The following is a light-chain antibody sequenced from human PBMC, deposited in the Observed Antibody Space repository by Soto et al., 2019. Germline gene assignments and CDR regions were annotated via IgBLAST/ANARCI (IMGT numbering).Light chain of an antibody. CDR3: SSYAGTTGV. CDR2: EVS. V-gene: IGLV2-8*01. Sequence: SALTQPPSASGSPGQSVTISCTGTSSDVGGYNYVSWYQQHPGKAPKLMIYEVSKRPSGVPDRFSGSKSGNTASLTVSGLQAEDEADYYCSSYAGTTGVFGGGTKLTVL. J-gene: IGLJ2*01. CDR1: SSDVGGYNY.